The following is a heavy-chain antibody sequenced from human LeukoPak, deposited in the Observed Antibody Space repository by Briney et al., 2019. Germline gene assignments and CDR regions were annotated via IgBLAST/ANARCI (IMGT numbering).Heavy chain of an antibody. Sequence: GGSLRLSCAASGFTVSSNYMSWVRQAPGKGLEWVSVIYSGGSTYYADSVKGRFTISRDNSKNTLYLQMNSLRAEDTAIYYCAKLPSSGFYYFDYWGQGTLVTVPS. CDR3: AKLPSSGFYYFDY. V-gene: IGHV3-66*04. J-gene: IGHJ4*02. D-gene: IGHD3-22*01. CDR1: GFTVSSNY. CDR2: IYSGGST.